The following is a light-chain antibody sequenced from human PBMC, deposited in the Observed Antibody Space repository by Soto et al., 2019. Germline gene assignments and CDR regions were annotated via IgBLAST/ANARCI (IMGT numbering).Light chain of an antibody. CDR1: QTISSW. CDR2: KAS. CDR3: QHYNSYSEA. V-gene: IGKV1-5*03. J-gene: IGKJ1*01. Sequence: DIQMTQSPSTLSGSVGDRVTITCRASQTISSWLAWYQQKPGKAPKLLIYKASNLNSGVPSRFSGSGSGTEFTLTISSLQPDDFATYYCQHYNSYSEAFGPGTKVDNK.